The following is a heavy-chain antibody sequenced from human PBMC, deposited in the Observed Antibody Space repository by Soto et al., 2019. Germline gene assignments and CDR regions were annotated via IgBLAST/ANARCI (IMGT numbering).Heavy chain of an antibody. CDR2: ISGGGDTT. CDR3: AKGRGGSGSLTPRVDF. Sequence: PGGSLRLSCAASGFTFNNYAMTWVRQAPGEGLEWVSAISGGGDTTSYADSVKGRFTVSRDGSKNTLYLQMSSLRAEDTAIYYCAKGRGGSGSLTPRVDFWGQGTLVTVSS. V-gene: IGHV3-23*01. D-gene: IGHD3-10*01. CDR1: GFTFNNYA. J-gene: IGHJ4*02.